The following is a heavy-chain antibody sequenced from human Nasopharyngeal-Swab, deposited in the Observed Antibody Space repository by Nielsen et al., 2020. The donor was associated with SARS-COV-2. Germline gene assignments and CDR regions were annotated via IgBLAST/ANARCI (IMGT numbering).Heavy chain of an antibody. CDR1: GFTFSDYY. V-gene: IGHV3-11*04. CDR3: ARVGQFDY. J-gene: IGHJ4*02. CDR2: ISSSGGNI. Sequence: GESLKISCAASGFTFSDYYMSWIRQAPGKGLEWVSYISSSGGNIYYADSVKGRFTIARDNAKNSLYLQMTSLRADDTAVYYCARVGQFDYWGQGTLVTVSS.